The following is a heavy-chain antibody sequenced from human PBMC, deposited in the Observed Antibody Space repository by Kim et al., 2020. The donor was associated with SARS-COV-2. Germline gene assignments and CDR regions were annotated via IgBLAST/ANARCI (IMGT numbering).Heavy chain of an antibody. Sequence: GGSLRLSCAASGFTFSTYGMHWVRQAPGKGLEWVAVIWYDGSNQYYADSVKGRFTISRDNSKNTLYLQMNSLRAEDTAVDYCARLTWIQLWLPYGMDVWG. CDR2: IWYDGSNQ. J-gene: IGHJ6*01. CDR3: ARLTWIQLWLPYGMDV. V-gene: IGHV3-33*01. CDR1: GFTFSTYG. D-gene: IGHD5-18*01.